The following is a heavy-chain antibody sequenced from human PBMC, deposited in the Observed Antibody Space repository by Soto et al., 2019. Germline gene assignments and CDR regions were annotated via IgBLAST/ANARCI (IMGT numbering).Heavy chain of an antibody. Sequence: QVHLVQSGAEVKRPGAAVTVSCKASVYTLTSYGVHWVRQAPGDRLEWMGWINGGNDDTILSQKFQGRVTITRATSANTAYMELSSLRSEDTAVYYCARGLSLFRAEETSVNFFDDWGQGTLVTVSS. CDR3: ARGLSLFRAEETSVNFFDD. V-gene: IGHV1-3*01. CDR1: VYTLTSYG. CDR2: INGGNDDT. D-gene: IGHD1-26*01. J-gene: IGHJ4*02.